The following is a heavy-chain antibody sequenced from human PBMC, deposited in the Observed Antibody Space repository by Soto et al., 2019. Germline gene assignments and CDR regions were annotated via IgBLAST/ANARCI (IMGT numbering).Heavy chain of an antibody. CDR3: ARYKERQQLGCNYYYGIDV. CDR2: IIPIFHTP. J-gene: IGHJ6*02. V-gene: IGHV1-69*12. Sequence: QVQLVQSGAEVKKPGSSVTVSCKASGGTFGNSAISWVRQAPGQGLEWMGGIIPIFHTPDYAQKYQGRVTITVNESTTTAYMEVTSLRSEDTAVYYGARYKERQQLGCNYYYGIDVWGQGTAVTVSS. CDR1: GGTFGNSA. D-gene: IGHD1-1*01.